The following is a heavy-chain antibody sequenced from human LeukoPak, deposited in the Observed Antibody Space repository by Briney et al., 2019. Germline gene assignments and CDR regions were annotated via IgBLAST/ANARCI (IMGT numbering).Heavy chain of an antibody. V-gene: IGHV3-30*18. D-gene: IGHD3-10*01. CDR3: ANGFGELSPGDDFDY. J-gene: IGHJ4*02. CDR2: ISYDGSNK. Sequence: PGRSLRLSCAASGFTFSSYGMHWVRQAPGKGLEWEAVISYDGSNKYYADSVKGRFTISRDNSKNTLYLQMNCLRAEDTAVYYCANGFGELSPGDDFDYWGQGTLVTVSS. CDR1: GFTFSSYG.